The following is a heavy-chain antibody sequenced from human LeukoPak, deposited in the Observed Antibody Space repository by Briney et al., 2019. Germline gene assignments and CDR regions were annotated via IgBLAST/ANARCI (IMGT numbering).Heavy chain of an antibody. CDR3: AKDNCSGGSCLLGPDY. Sequence: PGGSLRLSCAASGFTFSSYEMNWVRQAPGKGLEWVSYISSSGSTIYYADSVKGRFTISRDNSKNSLYLQMNSLRTEDTALYYCAKDNCSGGSCLLGPDYWGQGTLVTVSS. CDR2: ISSSGSTI. V-gene: IGHV3-48*03. D-gene: IGHD2-15*01. CDR1: GFTFSSYE. J-gene: IGHJ4*02.